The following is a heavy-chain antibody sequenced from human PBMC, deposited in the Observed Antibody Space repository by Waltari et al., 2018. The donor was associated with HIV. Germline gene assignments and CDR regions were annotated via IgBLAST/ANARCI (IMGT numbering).Heavy chain of an antibody. CDR2: ISNNGHST. D-gene: IGHD2-15*01. Sequence: EVQLVESGGGLVQPGGSLRLSCSASGFTFSSYAMHWVRQAPGKGLEYVSAISNNGHSTYYADSVKGRFTISRDNSKNTLNLQMSSLRAEDTAVYYCVKEGGYCSGGRCYYYGMDVWDQGP. V-gene: IGHV3-64D*06. J-gene: IGHJ6*02. CDR1: GFTFSSYA. CDR3: VKEGGYCSGGRCYYYGMDV.